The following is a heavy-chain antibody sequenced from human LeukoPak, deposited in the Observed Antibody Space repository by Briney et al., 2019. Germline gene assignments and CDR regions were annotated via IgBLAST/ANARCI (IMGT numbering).Heavy chain of an antibody. CDR3: AKCGGGLGANNDDFLDY. CDR1: GFTFSSYG. CDR2: LSYDGSYK. D-gene: IGHD1-26*01. V-gene: IGHV3-30*18. J-gene: IGHJ4*02. Sequence: GGSLRLSCAASGFTFSSYGLPWVRQAPGKGLEWVAFLSYDGSYKYYADSVKGRFTISRDNPQNTLHLQMNSLRAGDTAVYYCAKCGGGLGANNDDFLDYWGQGTLVTVSS.